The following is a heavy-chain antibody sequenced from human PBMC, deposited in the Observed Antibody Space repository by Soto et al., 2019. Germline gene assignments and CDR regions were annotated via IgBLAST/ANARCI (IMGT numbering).Heavy chain of an antibody. CDR2: ISAYNGNT. Sequence: XSVKVSCKASGYTFTSYGISWVRQAPGQGLEWMGWISAYNGNTNYAQKLQGRVTMTTDTSTSTAYMELRSLRSDDTAVYYCARSRRVAVAGFGAFDIWGQGTMVTVSS. CDR1: GYTFTSYG. J-gene: IGHJ3*02. D-gene: IGHD6-19*01. V-gene: IGHV1-18*01. CDR3: ARSRRVAVAGFGAFDI.